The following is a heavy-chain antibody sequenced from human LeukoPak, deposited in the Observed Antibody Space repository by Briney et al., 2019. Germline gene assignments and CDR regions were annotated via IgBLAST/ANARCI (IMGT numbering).Heavy chain of an antibody. CDR3: ARGRIKYYYGSGSYFPYYYYYMDV. Sequence: PSETLSLTCAVYGGSFSGYYWSWIRQPQGKGLEWIGEINHSGGTNYNPSLKSRVTISVDTSKNQFSLKLSSVTAADTAVYYCARGRIKYYYGSGSYFPYYYYYMDVWGKGTTVTVSS. CDR2: INHSGGT. J-gene: IGHJ6*03. D-gene: IGHD3-10*01. V-gene: IGHV4-34*01. CDR1: GGSFSGYY.